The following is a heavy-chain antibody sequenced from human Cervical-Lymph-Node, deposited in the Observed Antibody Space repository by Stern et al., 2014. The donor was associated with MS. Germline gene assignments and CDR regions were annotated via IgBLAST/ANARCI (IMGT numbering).Heavy chain of an antibody. CDR2: IYHSGSP. CDR1: GDSIRTSNW. CDR3: SRVDCSTISCPHFDS. V-gene: IGHV4-4*02. D-gene: IGHD2-2*01. Sequence: QLQLQESGPGLVKPSGTLSLTCAVSGDSIRTSNWWSWVRQAPGKGLEWIGQIYHSGSPFYNPSLKSRVAMSLDKSKNQFSLSLSSVTAADTAVYYCSRVDCSTISCPHFDSWGQGTLVTVSS. J-gene: IGHJ4*02.